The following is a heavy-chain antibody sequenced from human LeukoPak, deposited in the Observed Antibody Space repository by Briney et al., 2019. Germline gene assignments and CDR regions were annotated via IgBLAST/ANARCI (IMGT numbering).Heavy chain of an antibody. Sequence: GGSLRLSCAASGFTFNTYGMTWVRQAPGKGLEWVANIKQDGSDKHYVSSVKGRFTISRDNAKNSVYLQMNSLRDEDTAIYYCARENWGPDYWGQGTLVTVSS. J-gene: IGHJ4*02. CDR1: GFTFNTYG. CDR3: ARENWGPDY. V-gene: IGHV3-7*01. CDR2: IKQDGSDK. D-gene: IGHD7-27*01.